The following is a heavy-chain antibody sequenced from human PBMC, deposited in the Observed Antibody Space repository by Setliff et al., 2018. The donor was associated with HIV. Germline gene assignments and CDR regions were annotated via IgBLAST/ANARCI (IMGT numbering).Heavy chain of an antibody. D-gene: IGHD3-10*01. V-gene: IGHV4-31*03. Sequence: PSETLSLTCTVSGDSINSGNYYWSWIRQHPGKGLEWIGYIYYSGSTYYSPSLKSRVTISEDTSKNQFSLKMRSVTAADTAVYYCAPSPAGEILGSRPFYFDYWGQGTLVTSPQ. CDR1: GDSINSGNYY. CDR2: IYYSGST. CDR3: APSPAGEILGSRPFYFDY. J-gene: IGHJ4*02.